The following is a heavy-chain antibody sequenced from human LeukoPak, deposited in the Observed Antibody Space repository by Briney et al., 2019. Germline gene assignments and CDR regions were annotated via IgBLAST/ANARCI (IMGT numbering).Heavy chain of an antibody. V-gene: IGHV1-24*01. D-gene: IGHD3-22*01. Sequence: EASVKVSCKVSGYTLTELSMHWVRQAPGKGLEWMGGFDPEDGETIYAQKFQGRVTTTEDTSTDTAYMELSSLRSEDTAVYYCATVSPYYYDSSGYYPFDYWGQGTLVTVSS. CDR1: GYTLTELS. CDR3: ATVSPYYYDSSGYYPFDY. CDR2: FDPEDGET. J-gene: IGHJ4*02.